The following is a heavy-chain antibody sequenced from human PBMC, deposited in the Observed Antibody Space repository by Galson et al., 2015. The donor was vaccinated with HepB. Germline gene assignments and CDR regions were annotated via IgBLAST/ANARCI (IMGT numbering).Heavy chain of an antibody. Sequence: SLRLSCAASGFTFSSYSMNWVCQAPGKGLEWVSYISSSSSTIYYADSVKGRFTISGDNAKNSLYLQMNSLRDEDTAVYYCARDGVDCSSTSCYTHYYYYYMDVWGKGTTVTVSS. CDR3: ARDGVDCSSTSCYTHYYYYYMDV. V-gene: IGHV3-48*02. CDR1: GFTFSSYS. CDR2: ISSSSSTI. D-gene: IGHD2-2*02. J-gene: IGHJ6*03.